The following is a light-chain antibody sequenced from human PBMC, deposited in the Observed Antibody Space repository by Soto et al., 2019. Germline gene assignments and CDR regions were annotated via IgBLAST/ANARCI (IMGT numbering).Light chain of an antibody. CDR1: PSINNW. CDR2: RAS. J-gene: IGKJ1*01. Sequence: DIQMTQSPSTLSASVGDRVTITCRSIPSINNWLSWYQHKSGKDPKLLIYRASSLENGFPSRFSGRGSGTEFIFMITNLQPDDFATYYFKQYSSASTFGEGTKVEI. CDR3: KQYSSAST. V-gene: IGKV1-5*03.